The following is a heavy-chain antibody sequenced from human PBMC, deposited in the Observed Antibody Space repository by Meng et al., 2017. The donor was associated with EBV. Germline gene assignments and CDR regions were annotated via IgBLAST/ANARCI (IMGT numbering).Heavy chain of an antibody. J-gene: IGHJ4*02. CDR2: ISAYNGNT. CDR1: GYTFTSYG. V-gene: IGHV1-18*01. CDR3: ARDGRLYDTPSPFDY. Sequence: QVQLGQSGAEVKKPGGSVKVSCKASGYTFTSYGISWVRQAPGQGLEWMGWISAYNGNTNYAQKLQGRVTMTTDTSTSTAYMELRSLRSDDTAVYYCARDGRLYDTPSPFDYWGQGTLVTVSS. D-gene: IGHD3-22*01.